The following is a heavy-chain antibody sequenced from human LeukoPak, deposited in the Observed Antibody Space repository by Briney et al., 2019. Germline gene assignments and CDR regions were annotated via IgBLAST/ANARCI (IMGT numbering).Heavy chain of an antibody. V-gene: IGHV3-21*01. CDR1: GFTFSSYS. D-gene: IGHD6-13*01. Sequence: SGGSLRLSCAASGFTFSSYSMNWVRQAPGKGLEWASSISSSSSYIYYADSVKGRFTISRDNAKNSLYLQMNSLRAEDTAVYYCARADKYSSSWYFDYWGQGTLVTVSS. J-gene: IGHJ4*02. CDR3: ARADKYSSSWYFDY. CDR2: ISSSSSYI.